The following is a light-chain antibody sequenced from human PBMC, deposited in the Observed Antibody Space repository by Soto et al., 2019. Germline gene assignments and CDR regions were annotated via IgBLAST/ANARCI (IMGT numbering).Light chain of an antibody. CDR3: QQRRYWPVT. CDR2: DAS. CDR1: QSVSSY. J-gene: IGKJ1*01. V-gene: IGKV3-11*01. Sequence: EIVLTQSPAILSMSPGERATLSCRTSQSVSSYFAWYQQKPGQAPRLPIYDASNRATGVPARFSGSGSGTDFTLTISSLEPEDFAVYYCQQRRYWPVTFGQGTKVDIK.